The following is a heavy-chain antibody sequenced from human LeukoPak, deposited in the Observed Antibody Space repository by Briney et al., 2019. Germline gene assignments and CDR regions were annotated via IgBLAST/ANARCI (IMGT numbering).Heavy chain of an antibody. Sequence: GESLKISCKGPGYSFTSYWIGWVRQMPGKGLEWMEIIYPGDSDTRKRPSFQGQVNISADKPISTADLQWSSLRASDTARYYSARLGEQWGQGTLVTVSS. J-gene: IGHJ4*02. CDR1: GYSFTSYW. V-gene: IGHV5-51*01. D-gene: IGHD1/OR15-1a*01. CDR3: ARLGEQ. CDR2: IYPGDSDT.